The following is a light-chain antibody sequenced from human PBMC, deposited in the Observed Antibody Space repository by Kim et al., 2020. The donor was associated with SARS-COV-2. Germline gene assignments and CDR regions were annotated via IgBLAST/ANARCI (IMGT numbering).Light chain of an antibody. CDR2: SAS. CDR1: QIISTY. J-gene: IGKJ5*01. CDR3: QQTYSTTT. V-gene: IGKV1-39*01. Sequence: SAAVGDRVTITCRASQIISTYLNCHQQRPGKAPTLQIHSASSVQRGVPSRFRGSGAGTDFTLTISSLRPEDVATYCCQQTYSTTTFGQGTRLEIK.